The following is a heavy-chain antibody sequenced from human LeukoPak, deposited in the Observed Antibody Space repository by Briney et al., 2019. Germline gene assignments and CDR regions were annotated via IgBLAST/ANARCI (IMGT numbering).Heavy chain of an antibody. CDR3: ARELRTGTSYNWFDP. D-gene: IGHD1-1*01. CDR2: INHSGST. J-gene: IGHJ5*02. CDR1: GGSFSGYY. V-gene: IGHV4-34*01. Sequence: PSETLSLTCAVYGGSFSGYYWSWIRQPPGKGLEWIGEINHSGSTNYNPSLKSRVTMSVDTSKNQFSLKLSSVTAADTAVYYCARELRTGTSYNWFDPWGQGTLVTVSS.